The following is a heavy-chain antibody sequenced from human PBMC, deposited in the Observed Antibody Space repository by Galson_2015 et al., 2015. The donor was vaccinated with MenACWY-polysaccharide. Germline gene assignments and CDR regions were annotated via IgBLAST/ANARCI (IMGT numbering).Heavy chain of an antibody. CDR1: GFSLRTSGVG. Sequence: VKPTQTLTLTCTFSGFSLRTSGVGVGWIRQPPGKALEWLAVVYWSDDEGYSPSLKSRLTITKDTSKNQVVLTMTNMDPADTATYYCAHRRGVAADFDHWGQGTLVIVSS. CDR3: AHRRGVAADFDH. V-gene: IGHV2-5*01. D-gene: IGHD6-19*01. J-gene: IGHJ4*02. CDR2: VYWSDDE.